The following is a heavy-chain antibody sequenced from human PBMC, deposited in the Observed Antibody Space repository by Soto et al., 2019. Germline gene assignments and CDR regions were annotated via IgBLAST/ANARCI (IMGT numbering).Heavy chain of an antibody. D-gene: IGHD3-16*01. CDR1: GIEFSNYA. V-gene: IGHV3-23*01. CDR2: VSASGRSR. Sequence: EVQLLESGGGLVQPGGSLRLSCVGSGIEFSNYAMSWVRQAPRKGLEWVSIVSASGRSRYHADSVKGRFTISRDTSKNTLYLHMTNLRAEDTAVYYCAKDGNWLDVYYDVWGQGTPVTVSS. CDR3: AKDGNWLDVYYDV. J-gene: IGHJ4*02.